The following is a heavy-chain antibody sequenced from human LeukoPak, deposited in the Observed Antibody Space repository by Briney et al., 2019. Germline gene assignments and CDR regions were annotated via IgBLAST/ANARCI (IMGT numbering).Heavy chain of an antibody. CDR3: ARDLGGGDTDY. Sequence: PGGSLRLSCTASGFTFSSYAMSWVRQAPGKGLEWVSAISGSGDSTHYADSVKGRFTISRDNSKNTLYLQMNSLRAEDTAVYYCARDLGGGDTDYWGQGTLVTVSS. D-gene: IGHD2-21*02. J-gene: IGHJ4*02. CDR2: ISGSGDST. CDR1: GFTFSSYA. V-gene: IGHV3-23*01.